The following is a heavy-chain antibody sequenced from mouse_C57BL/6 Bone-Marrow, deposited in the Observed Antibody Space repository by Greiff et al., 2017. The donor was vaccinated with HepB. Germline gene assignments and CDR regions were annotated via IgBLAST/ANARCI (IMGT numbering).Heavy chain of an antibody. CDR3: ARGGYYGSSWFAY. J-gene: IGHJ3*01. Sequence: EVQLQESGPGMVKPSQSLSLTCTVTGYSITSGYDWHWIRHFPGNKLEWMGYISYSGSTNYNPSLKSRISITHDTSKNHFFLKLNSVTTEDTATYYCARGGYYGSSWFAYWGQVTLVTVSA. V-gene: IGHV3-1*01. CDR1: GYSITSGYD. D-gene: IGHD1-1*01. CDR2: ISYSGST.